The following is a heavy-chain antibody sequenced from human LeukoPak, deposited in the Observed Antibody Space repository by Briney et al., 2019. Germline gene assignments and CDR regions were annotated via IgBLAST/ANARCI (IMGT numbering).Heavy chain of an antibody. CDR3: ARSGLSSAHRLTQGY. CDR2: ISAYNGNT. V-gene: IGHV1-18*01. CDR1: GYTFTSYG. J-gene: IGHJ4*02. Sequence: ASVKVSCKASGYTFTSYGISWVRQAPGQGLEWMGWISAYNGNTNYAQKLQGRVTMTTDTSTSTVYMELRSLRSDDTAVYYCARSGLSSAHRLTQGYWGQGTLVTVSS. D-gene: IGHD1-14*01.